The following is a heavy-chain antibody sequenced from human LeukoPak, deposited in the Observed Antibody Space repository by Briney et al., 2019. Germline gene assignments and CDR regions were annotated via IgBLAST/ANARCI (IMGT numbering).Heavy chain of an antibody. Sequence: PSETLSLTCAVYGGTFSGYYWSWIRQPPGKGLEWIGEINHSGSTNYNSSLKSRVTISVDMSKNQFSLKLSSVTAADTAVYYCARVRELGVDVRPFDIWGQGTMVTVSS. CDR1: GGTFSGYY. CDR3: ARVRELGVDVRPFDI. J-gene: IGHJ3*02. D-gene: IGHD3-10*02. V-gene: IGHV4-34*01. CDR2: INHSGST.